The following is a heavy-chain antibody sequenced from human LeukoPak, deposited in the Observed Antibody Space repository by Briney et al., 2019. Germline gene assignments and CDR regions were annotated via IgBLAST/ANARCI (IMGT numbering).Heavy chain of an antibody. CDR1: GGSISSYY. CDR2: IYYSGST. CDR3: ASGEYYYDSSGSLINWFDP. J-gene: IGHJ5*02. Sequence: RPSETLSLTCTVSGGSISSYYWSWIRQPPGKGLEWIGYIYYSGSTNYNPSLKSRVTISVDTSKNQFSLKLSSVTAADTAVYYCASGEYYYDSSGSLINWFDPWGQGTLVTVSS. D-gene: IGHD3-22*01. V-gene: IGHV4-59*08.